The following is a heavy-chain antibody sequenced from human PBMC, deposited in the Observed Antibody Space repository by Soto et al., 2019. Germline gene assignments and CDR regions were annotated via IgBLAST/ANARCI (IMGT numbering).Heavy chain of an antibody. CDR1: GYTFRSFG. CDR2: ISASNGNT. V-gene: IGHV1-18*01. CDR3: ARDRSMYYGMDV. Sequence: QVQLVQSGGEVKKPGASVKVSCKATGYTFRSFGISWVRQAPGQWLEWMGWISASNGNTYYAQKLQGRVTMTTDTSTSTAYMELRSLTSDDTAVYYCARDRSMYYGMDVWGQGTTVTVSS. J-gene: IGHJ6*02. D-gene: IGHD2-8*01.